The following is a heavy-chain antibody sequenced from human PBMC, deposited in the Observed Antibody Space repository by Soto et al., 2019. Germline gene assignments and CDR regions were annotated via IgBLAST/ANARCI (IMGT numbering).Heavy chain of an antibody. Sequence: LRLSCAASGFTFSDYYMSWIRQAPGKGLEWVSYISSSGSIIYYADSVKGRFTISRDNAKNSLYLQMNSLRAEDTAVYYCARDQAYYESSGYFDYWGQGTLVTVSS. J-gene: IGHJ4*02. CDR2: ISSSGSII. D-gene: IGHD3-22*01. V-gene: IGHV3-11*01. CDR1: GFTFSDYY. CDR3: ARDQAYYESSGYFDY.